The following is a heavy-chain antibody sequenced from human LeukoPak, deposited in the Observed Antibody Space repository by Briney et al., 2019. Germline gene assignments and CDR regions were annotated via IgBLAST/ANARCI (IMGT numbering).Heavy chain of an antibody. V-gene: IGHV4-59*01. CDR1: GGSISSYY. J-gene: IGHJ4*02. CDR3: ARVASGYYFDY. D-gene: IGHD3-22*01. Sequence: SETLSLTCTVSGGSISSYYWSWIRQPPGKGLEWIGYIYYSGSTSYSGNTNYNPSLKSRVTILVDTSKNQFSLKLSSVTAADTDVYYCARVASGYYFDYWGQGTLVTVSS. CDR2: IYYSGST.